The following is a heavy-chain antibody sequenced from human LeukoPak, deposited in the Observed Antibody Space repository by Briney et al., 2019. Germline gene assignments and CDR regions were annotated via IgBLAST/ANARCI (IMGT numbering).Heavy chain of an antibody. Sequence: ASVKVSCKASGYTFTDNYIHWVRQAPGQGLEWVGWINPLSGGPMYAQKFQGRVTMTRDTSLSTAYIELNVLKSDDTAIYYCAREGIKIFGGWAPFDPWGQGTLVTVS. J-gene: IGHJ5*02. D-gene: IGHD3-3*01. CDR1: GYTFTDNY. CDR2: INPLSGGP. V-gene: IGHV1-2*02. CDR3: AREGIKIFGGWAPFDP.